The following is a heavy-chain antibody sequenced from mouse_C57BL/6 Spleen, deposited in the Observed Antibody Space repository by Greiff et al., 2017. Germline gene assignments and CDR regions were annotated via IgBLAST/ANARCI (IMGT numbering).Heavy chain of an antibody. CDR3: TSLYDGSSYGWYFDV. CDR1: GYTFTSYW. Sequence: VQLKESGTVLARPGASVKMSCKTSGYTFTSYWMHWVKQRPGQALEWIGAIYPGNSDTSYNQKFKGKATLTAVTSASTPYLELSSLTNEDSAVYFCTSLYDGSSYGWYFDVWGTGTTVTVSS. J-gene: IGHJ1*03. V-gene: IGHV1-5*01. CDR2: IYPGNSDT. D-gene: IGHD1-1*01.